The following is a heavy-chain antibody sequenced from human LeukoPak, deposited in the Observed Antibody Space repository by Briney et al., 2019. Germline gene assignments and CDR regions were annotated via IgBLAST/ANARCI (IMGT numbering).Heavy chain of an antibody. J-gene: IGHJ4*02. CDR3: ARDREDFWSGYPSDY. Sequence: GASVKVSCKXSGYTFTSYGISWVRQAPGQGLEWMGWISAYNGNTNYSQKLQGRVTMTTDTSTSTAYMELRSLRSDDTAVYYCARDREDFWSGYPSDYWGQGTLVTVSS. V-gene: IGHV1-18*01. CDR1: GYTFTSYG. CDR2: ISAYNGNT. D-gene: IGHD3-3*01.